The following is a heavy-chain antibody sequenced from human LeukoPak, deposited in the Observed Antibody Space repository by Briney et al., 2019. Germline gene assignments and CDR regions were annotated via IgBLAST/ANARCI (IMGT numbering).Heavy chain of an antibody. CDR2: INHSGST. CDR3: AGTYYYDSSGYYHYSL. J-gene: IGHJ4*02. D-gene: IGHD3-22*01. CDR1: GGSFSGYY. V-gene: IGHV4-34*01. Sequence: KASETLSLTCAVYGGSFSGYYWSWIRQPPGKGLEWIGEINHSGSTNYNPSLKSRVTISVDTSKNQFSLKLSSVTAADTAVYYCAGTYYYDSSGYYHYSLWGQGTLVTVSS.